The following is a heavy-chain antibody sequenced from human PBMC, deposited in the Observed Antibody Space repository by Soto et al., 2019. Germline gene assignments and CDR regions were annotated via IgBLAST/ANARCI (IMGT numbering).Heavy chain of an antibody. CDR3: AREIVVLQANYYYYGMHV. CDR1: GGTFSSYA. V-gene: IGHV1-69*06. D-gene: IGHD2-2*01. J-gene: IGHJ6*02. CDR2: IIPIFGTA. Sequence: SVKVSCNASGGTFSSYAISWVRQAPGQGLEWMGGIIPIFGTANYAQKFQGRVTITADKSTSTAYMELSRMRSEDTAVYYCAREIVVLQANYYYYGMHVSGQG.